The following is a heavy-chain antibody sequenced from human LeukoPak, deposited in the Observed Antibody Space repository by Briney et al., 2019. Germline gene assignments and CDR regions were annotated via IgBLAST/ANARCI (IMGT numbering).Heavy chain of an antibody. CDR3: ARSGMWFSTND. CDR2: INPSISSR. D-gene: IGHD2-21*01. Sequence: ASVKVSCKASGYTFTDYYMNWVRQAPGQGLEWMGMINPSISSRTYAQKFQGRVTVTSDTSTSTVYMEVSSLRSEDTAIYYCARSGMWFSTNDWGQGTLVTVSS. CDR1: GYTFTDYY. J-gene: IGHJ4*02. V-gene: IGHV1-46*01.